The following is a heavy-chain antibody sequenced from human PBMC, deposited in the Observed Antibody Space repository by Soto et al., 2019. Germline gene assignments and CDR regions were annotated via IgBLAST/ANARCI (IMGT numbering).Heavy chain of an antibody. CDR1: GGSMSSYY. CDR3: ARGDHFDSSGPFDP. Sequence: SETLSLTCTVSGGSMSSYYWYWLRQPPGKGLECIGYIYYSGYTNYSPSLKSRVTMSVDTSKNHFSLKLSSVTAADTAVYHCARGDHFDSSGPFDPWGQGTLVTVS. D-gene: IGHD3-22*01. CDR2: IYYSGYT. V-gene: IGHV4-59*01. J-gene: IGHJ5*02.